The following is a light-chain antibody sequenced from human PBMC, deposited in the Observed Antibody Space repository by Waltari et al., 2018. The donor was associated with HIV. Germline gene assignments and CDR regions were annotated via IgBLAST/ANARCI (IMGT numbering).Light chain of an antibody. Sequence: QSALTQPPSASGSPGQSVTISCTGTSSDVGGYNYVSWYQQHPGKAPKLMIFDVSKRPSGVPDRFSCSKSGNTASLTVSGLQAEDEADYYCGSYSGSKNFAVFGGGTKLTVL. V-gene: IGLV2-8*01. J-gene: IGLJ3*02. CDR1: SSDVGGYNY. CDR3: GSYSGSKNFAV. CDR2: DVS.